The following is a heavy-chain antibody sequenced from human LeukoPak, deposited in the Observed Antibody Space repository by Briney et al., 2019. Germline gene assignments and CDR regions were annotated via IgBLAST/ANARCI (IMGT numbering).Heavy chain of an antibody. CDR1: EFSVGSNY. Sequence: TGGSLRLSCAASEFSVGSNYMTWVRQAPGKGLEWVSYIGSSDSTIYYADSVKGRFTISRDNAKNSLYLQMNSLRAGDTAVYYCARTIEMATISYFDYWGQGTLVTVSS. CDR3: ARTIEMATISYFDY. D-gene: IGHD5-24*01. J-gene: IGHJ4*02. CDR2: IGSSDSTI. V-gene: IGHV3-48*03.